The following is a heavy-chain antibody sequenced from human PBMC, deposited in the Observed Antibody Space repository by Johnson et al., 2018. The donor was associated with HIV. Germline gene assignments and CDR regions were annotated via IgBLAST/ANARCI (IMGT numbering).Heavy chain of an antibody. V-gene: IGHV3-30*04. D-gene: IGHD5-18*01. CDR1: GFTFSS. J-gene: IGHJ3*02. CDR2: ISHDGSNK. Sequence: QVQLVESGGGLVKPGGYLRLSCAASGFTFSSMHWDRQAPGKGLEWVAVISHDGSNKYYADSVKGRFTISRDNSRNTLYLQMNSLRAEDTAVYYCARAYSYGAFDIWGLGTKVTVSS. CDR3: ARAYSYGAFDI.